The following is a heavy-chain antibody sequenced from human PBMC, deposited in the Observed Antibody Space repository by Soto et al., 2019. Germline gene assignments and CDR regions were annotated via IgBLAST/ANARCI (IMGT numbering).Heavy chain of an antibody. D-gene: IGHD7-27*01. Sequence: EVQLLESGGGLVQPGGSLRLSCRASGFSFSSYAMSWVRQAPGKGLEWVSVISGSGGNIGYADSVRGRFTISRVNSMNTMYLQMDNLRVGDTAVNYCAKRRIPGSEDNSFGMDVWGHGTTVSVSS. J-gene: IGHJ6*02. CDR3: AKRRIPGSEDNSFGMDV. CDR2: ISGSGGNI. V-gene: IGHV3-23*01. CDR1: GFSFSSYA.